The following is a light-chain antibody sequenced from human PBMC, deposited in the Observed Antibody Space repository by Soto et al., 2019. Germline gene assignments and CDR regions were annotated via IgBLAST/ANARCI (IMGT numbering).Light chain of an antibody. CDR3: QQYGSSRT. CDR2: GAS. CDR1: QSVSSN. V-gene: IGKV3-20*01. Sequence: THSPATLSVSPRKKATLSCRASQSVSSNLAWYQQKPGQAPRLLIYGASSRATGIPDRFSGSGSGTDFTLTISRLEPEDFAVYYCQQYGSSRTFGQGTKVDIK. J-gene: IGKJ1*01.